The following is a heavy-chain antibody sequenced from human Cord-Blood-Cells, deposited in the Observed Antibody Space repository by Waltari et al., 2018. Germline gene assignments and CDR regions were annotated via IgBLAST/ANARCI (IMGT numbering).Heavy chain of an antibody. CDR3: ARDLGIVVVPAANPNWYFDL. CDR1: GGSISSYY. V-gene: IGHV4-4*07. D-gene: IGHD2-2*01. Sequence: QVQLQESGPGLVKPSETLSLTCTVSGGSISSYYWSWIRQPAGKGLEWIGRIYTSGSTNYNPSLKSRVSMSVDTSKNQCSLKLSSVTAADTAVYYCARDLGIVVVPAANPNWYFDLWGRGTLVTVSS. J-gene: IGHJ2*01. CDR2: IYTSGST.